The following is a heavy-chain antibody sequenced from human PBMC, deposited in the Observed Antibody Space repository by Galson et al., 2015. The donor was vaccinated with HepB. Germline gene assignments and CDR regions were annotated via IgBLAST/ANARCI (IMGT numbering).Heavy chain of an antibody. Sequence: ETLSLTCAVSGYSISSGYYWGWIRQPPGKGLEWIGSIYHSGSTYYNPSLKSRVTISVDTSKNQFSLKLSSVTAADTAVYYCALGMVRGVHPWGQGTLVTVSS. J-gene: IGHJ5*02. D-gene: IGHD3-10*01. CDR3: ALGMVRGVHP. CDR1: GYSISSGYY. V-gene: IGHV4-38-2*01. CDR2: IYHSGST.